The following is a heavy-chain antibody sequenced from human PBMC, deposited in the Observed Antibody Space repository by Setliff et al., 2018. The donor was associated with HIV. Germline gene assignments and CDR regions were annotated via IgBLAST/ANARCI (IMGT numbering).Heavy chain of an antibody. CDR3: AREFGAGIRQIVAGEFYYMDV. D-gene: IGHD5-12*01. CDR1: GYTFTAYY. J-gene: IGHJ6*03. V-gene: IGHV1-2*06. CDR2: INPNNGDT. Sequence: ASVKVSCKASGYTFTAYYLHWVRQAPGQGLEWMGRINPNNGDTNYAQKFQGRVTMTRDTSISTAYMELSRLRSDGTAVYYCAREFGAGIRQIVAGEFYYMDVWGKGTTVTVS.